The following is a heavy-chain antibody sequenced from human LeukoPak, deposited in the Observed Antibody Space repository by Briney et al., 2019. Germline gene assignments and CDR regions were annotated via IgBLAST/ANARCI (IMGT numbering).Heavy chain of an antibody. V-gene: IGHV3-48*03. Sequence: GGSLRLSCAASGFTFSSYEMNWVRQAPGKGLEWVSYISSSGSTIYYADSVKGRFTISRDNAKNSLYLQMNSLRAEDTAVYYCARDRYYGSGSYSLYFDYWGQGTLVTVSS. CDR2: ISSSGSTI. CDR3: ARDRYYGSGSYSLYFDY. J-gene: IGHJ4*02. CDR1: GFTFSSYE. D-gene: IGHD3-10*01.